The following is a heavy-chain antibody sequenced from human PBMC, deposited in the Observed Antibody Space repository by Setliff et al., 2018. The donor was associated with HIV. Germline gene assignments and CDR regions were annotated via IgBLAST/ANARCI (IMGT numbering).Heavy chain of an antibody. Sequence: PSETLSLTCAVSGGSISSSNWWSWVRQPPGKGLEWIGEIYHSGSTNYNPSLKSRVTISVDKSKNQFSLNVTSVTPADTAVYYCARGGSSGWYAVLHFKYWGQGTLVTVSS. CDR3: ARGGSSGWYAVLHFKY. V-gene: IGHV4-4*02. CDR2: IYHSGST. D-gene: IGHD6-19*01. J-gene: IGHJ1*01. CDR1: GGSISSSNW.